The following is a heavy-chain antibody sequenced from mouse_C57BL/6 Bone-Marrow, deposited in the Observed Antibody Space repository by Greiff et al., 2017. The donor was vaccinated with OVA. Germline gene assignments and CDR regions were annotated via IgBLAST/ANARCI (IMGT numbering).Heavy chain of an antibody. J-gene: IGHJ2*01. CDR3: ARDTYFDD. V-gene: IGHV3-6*01. CDR1: GYSITSGYY. Sequence: EVQLQESGPGLVKPSQSLSLTCSVTGYSITSGYYWNWIRQFPGNKLEWMGYISYDGSNNYNPSLKNRTSITRDTSKNQLFLKLNSVTTEDTATYYCARDTYFDDWGQGTTLTVSS. CDR2: ISYDGSN.